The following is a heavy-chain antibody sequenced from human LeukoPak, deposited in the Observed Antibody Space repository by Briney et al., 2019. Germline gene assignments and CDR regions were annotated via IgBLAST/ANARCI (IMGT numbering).Heavy chain of an antibody. Sequence: ASVKVSCKASGYTFSSHDIYWVRQAPGQGLEWMGWMNLNSGDTYYAQNFQGRFSITSDTSRSTTYMDLASLAPEDTAVYYCARVPVPAPRRGLYFDYWGQGTLITVSS. CDR3: ARVPVPAPRRGLYFDY. CDR2: MNLNSGDT. J-gene: IGHJ4*02. V-gene: IGHV1-8*01. CDR1: GYTFSSHD. D-gene: IGHD2-2*01.